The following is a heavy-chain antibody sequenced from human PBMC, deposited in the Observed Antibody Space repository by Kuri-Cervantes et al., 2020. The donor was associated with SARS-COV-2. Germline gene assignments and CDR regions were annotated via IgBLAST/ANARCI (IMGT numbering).Heavy chain of an antibody. CDR3: ATGAANSYMDV. Sequence: GESLKISCGASGFSLTNYATHWVRQAPGKGLEWVSVIWYDGKNEYYAGSVKGRFNISRDTSKNTVSLHMNSLRAEDTAMYYCATGAANSYMDVRGRGTTVTVSS. J-gene: IGHJ6*03. V-gene: IGHV3-33*08. D-gene: IGHD3-10*01. CDR2: IWYDGKNE. CDR1: GFSLTNYA.